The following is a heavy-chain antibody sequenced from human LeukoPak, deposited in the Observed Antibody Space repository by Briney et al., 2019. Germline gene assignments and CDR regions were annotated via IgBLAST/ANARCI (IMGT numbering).Heavy chain of an antibody. V-gene: IGHV1-69*13. J-gene: IGHJ4*02. CDR2: IIPIFGTA. D-gene: IGHD3-10*01. CDR3: ARARYYGSGSYDDY. Sequence: GASVKVSCKASGGTFSSYAISWVRQAPGQGLEWMGGIIPIFGTANYAQKFQGRVTITADESTSTAYMELSSLRSEDTAVYYCARARYYGSGSYDDYWGQGTLVTVSS. CDR1: GGTFSSYA.